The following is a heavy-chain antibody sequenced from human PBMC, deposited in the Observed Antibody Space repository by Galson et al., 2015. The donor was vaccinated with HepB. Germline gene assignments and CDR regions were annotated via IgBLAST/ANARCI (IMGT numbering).Heavy chain of an antibody. D-gene: IGHD2-2*01. CDR1: GYSFTSYW. CDR2: IYPGDSDT. CDR3: ARPPDCSSTSCIDAFDI. J-gene: IGHJ3*02. Sequence: QSGAEVKKPGESLKISCKGSGYSFTSYWIGWVRQMPGKGLEWMGIIYPGDSDTRYSPSFQGQVTISADKSISTAYLQWSSLKASDTAMYYCARPPDCSSTSCIDAFDIWGQGTMVTVSS. V-gene: IGHV5-51*01.